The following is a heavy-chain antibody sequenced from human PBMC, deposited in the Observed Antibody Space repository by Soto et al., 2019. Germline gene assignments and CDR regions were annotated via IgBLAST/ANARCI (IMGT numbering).Heavy chain of an antibody. Sequence: HPGGSLRLSCAASGFTFSSYEMNWVRQAPGKGLEWVSYISSSGSTIYYADSVKGRFTISRDNAKNSLYLQMNSLRAEDTAVYYCARDSCLFSGWCEYFQHWGQGTLVTVSS. D-gene: IGHD6-19*01. CDR2: ISSSGSTI. CDR3: ARDSCLFSGWCEYFQH. CDR1: GFTFSSYE. J-gene: IGHJ1*01. V-gene: IGHV3-48*03.